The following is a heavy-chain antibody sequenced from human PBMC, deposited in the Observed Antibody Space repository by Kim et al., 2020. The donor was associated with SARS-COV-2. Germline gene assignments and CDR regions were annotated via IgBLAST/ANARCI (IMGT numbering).Heavy chain of an antibody. CDR2: TP. CDR3: ARSRGAGFDF. D-gene: IGHD6-19*01. V-gene: IGHV3-74*01. Sequence: TPTCADSVKGPFTISRDNAKNCLYLQMNRLRAEDTAVYYCARSRGAGFDFWGLGTLVTVSS. J-gene: IGHJ4*02.